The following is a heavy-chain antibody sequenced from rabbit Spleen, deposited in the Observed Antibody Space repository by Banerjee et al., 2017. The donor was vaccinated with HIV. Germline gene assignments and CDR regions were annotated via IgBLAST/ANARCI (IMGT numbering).Heavy chain of an antibody. CDR1: GFSFSSSYW. D-gene: IGHD6-1*01. CDR2: IYTGDGIT. J-gene: IGHJ4*01. Sequence: QSLEESGGDLVKPGASLTLTCTAFGFSFSSSYWICWVRQAPGKGLEWIGCIYTGDGITYYASWVNGRFTISKTSSTTVTLQMTSLTAADTATYFCARGPNNGHSFDYSDLWGQGTLVTVS. V-gene: IGHV1S40*01. CDR3: ARGPNNGHSFDYSDL.